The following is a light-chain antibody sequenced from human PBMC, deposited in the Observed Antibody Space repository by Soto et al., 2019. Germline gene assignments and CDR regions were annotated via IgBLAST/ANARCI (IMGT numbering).Light chain of an antibody. J-gene: IGKJ5*01. V-gene: IGKV3D-15*01. CDR2: YIS. CDR1: QSAGNF. CDR3: QQHNQWPIT. Sequence: EIVLTQSPATLSLSPGERATLSCRASQSAGNFLAWYQQKPGQAPRLLIYYISTRATGIPARFSGSGSGTEFTLTISSLQSEDSAVYYCQQHNQWPITFGQGTRLEIK.